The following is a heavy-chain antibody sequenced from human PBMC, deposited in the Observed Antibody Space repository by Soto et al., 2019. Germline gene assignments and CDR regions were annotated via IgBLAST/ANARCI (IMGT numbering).Heavy chain of an antibody. D-gene: IGHD3-3*01. Sequence: GGSLRLSCAASGFTFSSYWMSWVRQAPGKGLEWVANIKQDGSEKYYVDSVKGRFTISRDNAKNSLYLQMNSLRAEDTAVYYCARVGRSPYYDFWSGYQQAFDYWGQGTLVTVSS. CDR3: ARVGRSPYYDFWSGYQQAFDY. CDR1: GFTFSSYW. V-gene: IGHV3-7*03. J-gene: IGHJ4*02. CDR2: IKQDGSEK.